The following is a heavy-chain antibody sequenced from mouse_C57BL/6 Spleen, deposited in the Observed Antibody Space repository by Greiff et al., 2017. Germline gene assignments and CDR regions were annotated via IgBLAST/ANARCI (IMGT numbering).Heavy chain of an antibody. J-gene: IGHJ2*01. CDR1: GFSLTSYA. D-gene: IGHD1-1*01. V-gene: IGHV2-9-1*01. CDR3: ARMGYYYGSSYEYYFDY. CDR2: IWTGGGT. Sequence: VQLVESGPGLVAPSQSLSITCTVSGFSLTSYAISWVRQPPGKGLEWLGVIWTGGGTNYNSALKSRLSISKDNAKSQVFLKMNSLQTDDTARYYCARMGYYYGSSYEYYFDYWGQGTTLTVSS.